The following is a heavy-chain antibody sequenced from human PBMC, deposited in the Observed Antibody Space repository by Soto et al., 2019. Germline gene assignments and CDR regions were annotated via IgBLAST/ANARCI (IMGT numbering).Heavy chain of an antibody. V-gene: IGHV1-18*01. J-gene: IGHJ6*03. D-gene: IGHD4-17*01. CDR1: GYIFTSYG. CDR3: ARDDYGDYGYSYYYYYMDV. Sequence: ASVKVSCKAFGYIFTSYGISWVRKAPGQGLEWMGWISAYNGNTNYAQKLQGRVTMTTDTSTSTAYMELRSLRSDDTAVYYCARDDYGDYGYSYYYYYMDVWGKGTTVTVSS. CDR2: ISAYNGNT.